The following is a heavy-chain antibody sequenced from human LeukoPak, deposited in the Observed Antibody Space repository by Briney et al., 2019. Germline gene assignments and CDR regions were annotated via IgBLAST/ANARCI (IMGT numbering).Heavy chain of an antibody. D-gene: IGHD1-26*01. Sequence: SETLSLTCTVSGGSIMSSSYYWGRIRQPPGKGLEWIGAIYYSGNTYYNPSLKSRLTISVDTSKNQFSLKLSSVTAADTAIYFCARGIVGAIGDYWGQGTLVTVSS. V-gene: IGHV4-39*07. CDR3: ARGIVGAIGDY. J-gene: IGHJ4*02. CDR1: GGSIMSSSYY. CDR2: IYYSGNT.